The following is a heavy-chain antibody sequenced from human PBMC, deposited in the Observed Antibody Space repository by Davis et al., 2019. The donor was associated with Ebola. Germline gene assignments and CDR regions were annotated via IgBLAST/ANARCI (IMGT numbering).Heavy chain of an antibody. CDR2: INHSGST. J-gene: IGHJ2*01. V-gene: IGHV4-34*01. CDR3: ASEGGDGYNSGYFDL. CDR1: GFTFSSYA. D-gene: IGHD5-24*01. Sequence: ESLKISCAASGFTFSSYAMSWVRQPPGKGLEWIGEINHSGSTNYNPSLKSRVTISVDTSKNQFSLKLSSVTAADTAVYYCASEGGDGYNSGYFDLWGRGTLVTVSS.